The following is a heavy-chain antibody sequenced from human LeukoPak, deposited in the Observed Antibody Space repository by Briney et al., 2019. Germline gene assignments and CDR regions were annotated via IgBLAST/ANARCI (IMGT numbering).Heavy chain of an antibody. J-gene: IGHJ4*02. CDR2: INEDGSTT. V-gene: IGHV3-74*01. Sequence: GGSLRLSCAASGFTFSSNWMHWVRQAPGKGLVWVSRINEDGSTTNYADSVKGRSTIFRDNAKNTLYLQMNSLRAEGTAVYYCVRDLGGRSGHWGQGTLVTVSS. D-gene: IGHD1-26*01. CDR3: VRDLGGRSGH. CDR1: GFTFSSNW.